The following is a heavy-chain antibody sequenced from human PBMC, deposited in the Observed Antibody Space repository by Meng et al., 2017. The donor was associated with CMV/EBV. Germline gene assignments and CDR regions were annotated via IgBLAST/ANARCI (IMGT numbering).Heavy chain of an antibody. CDR1: GFTFSRYV. J-gene: IGHJ4*02. D-gene: IGHD7-27*01. CDR2: LNEDGTFT. Sequence: QLVDSGGGLIQPGGSLRLSCADSGFTFSRYVMYWVRQVPGKGLVWVSRLNEDGTFTSYADSVKGRFTISRDNAKNTLYLQMNSLRVDDSGVYYCGRDLTGERDQWGQGTLVTVSS. V-gene: IGHV3-74*03. CDR3: GRDLTGERDQ.